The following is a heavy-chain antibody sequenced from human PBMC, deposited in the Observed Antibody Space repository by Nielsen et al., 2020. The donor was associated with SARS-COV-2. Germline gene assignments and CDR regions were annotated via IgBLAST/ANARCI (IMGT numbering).Heavy chain of an antibody. Sequence: GGSLRLSCAASEFTFSSYGMHWVRQAPGKGLEWVAVISYDGSNKYYADSVKGRFTISRDNSKNTLYLQMNSLRAEDTAVYYCADSSKGYYYMDVWGKGTTVTVSS. CDR2: ISYDGSNK. V-gene: IGHV3-30*03. J-gene: IGHJ6*03. CDR3: ADSSKGYYYMDV. D-gene: IGHD4-11*01. CDR1: EFTFSSYG.